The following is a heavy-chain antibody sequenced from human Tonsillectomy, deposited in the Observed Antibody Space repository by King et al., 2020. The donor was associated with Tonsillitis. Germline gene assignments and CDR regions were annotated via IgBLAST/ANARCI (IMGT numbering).Heavy chain of an antibody. V-gene: IGHV1-69*01. D-gene: IGHD2-2*01. J-gene: IGHJ6*02. CDR3: ARARSIYCSSTSCYSSPPDSYYYYGMDV. Sequence: VQLVESGAEVKKPGSSVKVSCKASGGTFSSYAISWVRQAPGQGLEWMGGIIPIFGTANYAQKFQGRVTITADESTSTAYMELSSLRSEDTAVYYCARARSIYCSSTSCYSSPPDSYYYYGMDVWGQGTTVTVSS. CDR2: IIPIFGTA. CDR1: GGTFSSYA.